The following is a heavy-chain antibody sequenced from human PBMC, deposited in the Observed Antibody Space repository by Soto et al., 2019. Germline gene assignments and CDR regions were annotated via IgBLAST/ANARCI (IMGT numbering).Heavy chain of an antibody. Sequence: ESGPTLVNPTQTLTLTCTFSGFSLSTSGMRVSWIRQPPGKALEWLARIDWDDDKFYSTSLKTRLTISKDTSKNQVVLTMTNMDPVDTATYYCARGGYYYYGMDVWGQGTTVTVSS. CDR3: ARGGYYYYGMDV. CDR2: IDWDDDK. J-gene: IGHJ6*02. V-gene: IGHV2-70*04. D-gene: IGHD2-15*01. CDR1: GFSLSTSGMR.